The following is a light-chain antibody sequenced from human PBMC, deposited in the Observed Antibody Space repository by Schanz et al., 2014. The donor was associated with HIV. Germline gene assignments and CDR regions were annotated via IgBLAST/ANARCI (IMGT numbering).Light chain of an antibody. CDR3: QQYGVSPPWT. CDR1: QIISNS. Sequence: EIVLTQSPATLSLSPGERVTLSCRTTQIISNSLAWYQQRPGQPPRLLLYGASNRATGVPDRYSGSGSGTDFTLTISGLEPEDFAVYYCQQYGVSPPWTFGQGTKVEIK. J-gene: IGKJ1*01. CDR2: GAS. V-gene: IGKV3-20*01.